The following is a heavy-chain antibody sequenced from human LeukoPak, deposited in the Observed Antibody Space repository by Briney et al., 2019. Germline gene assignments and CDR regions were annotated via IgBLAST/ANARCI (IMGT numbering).Heavy chain of an antibody. J-gene: IGHJ4*02. CDR3: ARVPAAGRWVFDY. Sequence: GGSLRPSCAASGFTVSSNYMSWVRQAPGKGLEWVSSISSSSSYIYYADSVKGRFTISRDNAKNSLYLQMNSLRAEDTAVYYCARVPAAGRWVFDYWGQGTLVTVSS. CDR2: ISSSSSYI. CDR1: GFTVSSNY. V-gene: IGHV3-21*01. D-gene: IGHD6-13*01.